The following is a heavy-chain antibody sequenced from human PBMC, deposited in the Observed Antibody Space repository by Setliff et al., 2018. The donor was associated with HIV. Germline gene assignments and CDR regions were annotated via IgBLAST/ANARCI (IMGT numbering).Heavy chain of an antibody. CDR1: GDSFSIHY. J-gene: IGHJ2*01. D-gene: IGHD3-10*01. Sequence: SETLSLTCSVSGDSFSIHYWNWIRQPAGKGLGWIGRIYSSGATSYNPSLRSRVTMSVDTSKNQLSLTLDSMTAADTAVYYRAKDRGYYFDLWGRGILVTVSS. CDR2: IYSSGAT. V-gene: IGHV4-4*07. CDR3: AKDRGYYFDL.